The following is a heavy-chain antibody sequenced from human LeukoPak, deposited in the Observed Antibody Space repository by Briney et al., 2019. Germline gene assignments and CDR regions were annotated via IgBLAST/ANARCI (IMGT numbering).Heavy chain of an antibody. Sequence: GGSLRLSCAASGFTFNNYAMNWVRQAPGKGLEWVSAISGSGDSTYYADTVKGRFTISRDTSKNTLYLQMNSLRAEDTAVYYCAKYVSAKGPPYALDVWGQGTTVTVSS. CDR1: GFTFNNYA. CDR3: AKYVSAKGPPYALDV. J-gene: IGHJ6*02. D-gene: IGHD3-10*02. CDR2: ISGSGDST. V-gene: IGHV3-23*01.